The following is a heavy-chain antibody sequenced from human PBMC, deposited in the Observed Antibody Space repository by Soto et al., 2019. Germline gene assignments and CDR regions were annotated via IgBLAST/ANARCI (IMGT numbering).Heavy chain of an antibody. CDR2: IFYSGST. CDR1: GGSISSGDYY. V-gene: IGHV4-30-4*01. Sequence: SETLSLTCTVSGGSISSGDYYWSWIRQPPGKGLEWIGYIFYSGSTYYSPSLKSRVTISVDTSKNQFSLKLISVTAADTAVYYCARSRAYYYDSSGLLFDYWGQGTLVTVSS. CDR3: ARSRAYYYDSSGLLFDY. J-gene: IGHJ4*02. D-gene: IGHD3-22*01.